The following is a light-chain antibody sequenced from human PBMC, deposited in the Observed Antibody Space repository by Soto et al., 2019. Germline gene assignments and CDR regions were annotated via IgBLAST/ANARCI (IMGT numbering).Light chain of an antibody. CDR1: QGISGW. CDR3: QQYDSYSRT. CDR2: KAS. Sequence: DIEMTQSPSTLSASVGDRVTITFRASQGISGWLAWYQQKPGKAPKLLIYKASTLETGVPSRFSGSGSGTEFTLTISSLQPDDFATYYCQQYDSYSRTFGQGTKVESK. J-gene: IGKJ1*01. V-gene: IGKV1-5*03.